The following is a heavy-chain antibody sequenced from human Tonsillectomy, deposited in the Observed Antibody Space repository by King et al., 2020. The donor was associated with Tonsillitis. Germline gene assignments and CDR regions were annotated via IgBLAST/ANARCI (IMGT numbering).Heavy chain of an antibody. CDR3: ARDKGVTAIASSFDS. D-gene: IGHD2-21*02. Sequence: QLQESGPGLVKPSETLSLKCNVSGGSISSHYWSWLRQPAGKGLEWIGRIYISGSTNYNPSLRSRVTMSVDTSKNQFSLMLSSVTAADTAVYYCARDKGVTAIASSFDSWGQGTLVTVSS. V-gene: IGHV4-4*07. CDR1: GGSISSHY. CDR2: IYISGST. J-gene: IGHJ4*02.